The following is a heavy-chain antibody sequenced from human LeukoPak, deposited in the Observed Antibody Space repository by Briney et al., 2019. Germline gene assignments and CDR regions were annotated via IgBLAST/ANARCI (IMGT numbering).Heavy chain of an antibody. CDR3: ARGSTIRSSDWYFDY. J-gene: IGHJ4*02. D-gene: IGHD3/OR15-3a*01. CDR1: GGSISSGGYY. V-gene: IGHV4-61*08. Sequence: NPSQTLSLTCTVSGGSISSGGYYWSWIRQPPGKGLEWIGYIYYSGSTNYNPSLKSRVTISVDTSKNQFSLKLSSVTAADTAVYYCARGSTIRSSDWYFDYWGQGTLVTVSS. CDR2: IYYSGST.